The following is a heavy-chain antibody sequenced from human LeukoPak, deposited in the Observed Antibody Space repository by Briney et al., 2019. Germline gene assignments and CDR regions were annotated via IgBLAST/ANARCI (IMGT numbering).Heavy chain of an antibody. CDR2: INGNSDKI. J-gene: IGHJ4*02. D-gene: IGHD5-12*01. Sequence: GGSLRLSCATSGFTFDEYAMHWVRQAPGKGLEWVSGINGNSDKIGYADSVEGRFTISRDNAKNSLYLQMNSLRAEDTALYYCARGGYYPDYWGQGTLVTVSS. CDR3: ARGGYYPDY. V-gene: IGHV3-9*01. CDR1: GFTFDEYA.